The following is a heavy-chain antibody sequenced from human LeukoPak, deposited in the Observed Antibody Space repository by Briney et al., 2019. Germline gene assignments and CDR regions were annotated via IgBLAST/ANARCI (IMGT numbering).Heavy chain of an antibody. CDR3: ARLNNYVYFSDY. CDR1: GFTFSSYS. V-gene: IGHV3-21*01. Sequence: PGGSLRLSCAASGFTFSSYSMNWVRQAPGKGLEWVSSISSSSSYIYYADSVKGRFTISRDNAKNSLYLQMNSLRAEDTAVYYCARLNNYVYFSDYWGQGTLVTVSS. CDR2: ISSSSSYI. J-gene: IGHJ4*02. D-gene: IGHD5-18*01.